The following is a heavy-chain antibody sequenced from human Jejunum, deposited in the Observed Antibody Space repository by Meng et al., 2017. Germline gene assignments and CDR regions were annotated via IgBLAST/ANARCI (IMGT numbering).Heavy chain of an antibody. CDR2: IYYTGST. CDR3: ARDLYYGSGSYFTQGSYYYGMDV. Sequence: GSLRLSCTVSGGSISSSSFYWGWIRQPPGKGLEWIATIYYTGSTYYSPSLKSRVTISLDTSMNQFSLKLSSVTAADTAIYYCARDLYYGSGSYFTQGSYYYGMDVWGQGTTVTVSS. CDR1: GGSISSSSFY. V-gene: IGHV4-39*07. J-gene: IGHJ6*02. D-gene: IGHD3-10*01.